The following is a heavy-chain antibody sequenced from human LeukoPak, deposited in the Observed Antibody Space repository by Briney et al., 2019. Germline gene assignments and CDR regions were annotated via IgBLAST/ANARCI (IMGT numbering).Heavy chain of an antibody. CDR1: GFTFSDYY. Sequence: KPGGSLRLSCAASGFTFSDYYMSWIRQAPGKGLEWVSYISGSGSTIYYSDSVKGRFTLSRDNAKNSLYLQMNRLRVEDTAVYFCAREDYYYASGFWGQGTLVTVSS. CDR3: AREDYYYASGF. D-gene: IGHD3-10*01. J-gene: IGHJ4*02. CDR2: ISGSGSTI. V-gene: IGHV3-11*04.